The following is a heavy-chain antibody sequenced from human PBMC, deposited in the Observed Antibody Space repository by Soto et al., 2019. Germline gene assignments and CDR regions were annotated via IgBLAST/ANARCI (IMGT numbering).Heavy chain of an antibody. CDR3: ARGGVATIFGDS. D-gene: IGHD5-12*01. Sequence: EVQLVESGGGLVQPGGSLRVSCAASGFTLSRYSMNWVRQAPGKGLEWLSYIDSSSATIYYADSVKGRFIISRDNAKNSLYLQMNSLRDEDMAVYYCARGGVATIFGDSWGQGTLVTVSS. CDR1: GFTLSRYS. J-gene: IGHJ4*02. CDR2: IDSSSATI. V-gene: IGHV3-48*02.